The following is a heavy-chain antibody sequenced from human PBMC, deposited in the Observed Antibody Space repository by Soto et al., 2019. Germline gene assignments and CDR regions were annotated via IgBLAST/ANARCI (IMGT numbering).Heavy chain of an antibody. CDR1: GGSISSYY. Sequence: SETLSLTCTVSGGSISSYYWSWIRQPPGKGLEWIGYIYYSGSTNYNPSLKSRVTISVDTSKNQFSLKLSSVTAADTAVYYCARHQFTNYDFWSGYPYNWFDPWGQGTLVTVSS. CDR3: ARHQFTNYDFWSGYPYNWFDP. D-gene: IGHD3-3*01. J-gene: IGHJ5*02. CDR2: IYYSGST. V-gene: IGHV4-59*08.